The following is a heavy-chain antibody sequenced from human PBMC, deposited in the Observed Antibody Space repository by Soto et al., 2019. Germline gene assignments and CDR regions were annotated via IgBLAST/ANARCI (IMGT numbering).Heavy chain of an antibody. J-gene: IGHJ4*02. CDR3: ARGGSSVVGDTVY. CDR2: MNPKSGDT. D-gene: IGHD1-26*01. CDR1: GYTFTDYG. Sequence: QVQLVQSGAEVKMPGASVKVSCKASGYTFTDYGINWVRQATGQGLEWMGWMNPKSGDTVYAQKFQGRVSMTRATCISNAEMELHSLKAEDTAVYYCARGGSSVVGDTVYWGQGTLVTVSS. V-gene: IGHV1-8*01.